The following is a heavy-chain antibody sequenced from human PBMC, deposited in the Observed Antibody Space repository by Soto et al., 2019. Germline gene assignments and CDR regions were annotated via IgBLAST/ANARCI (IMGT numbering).Heavy chain of an antibody. D-gene: IGHD4-17*01. Sequence: SETLSLTCTVSGGSISSYYWSWIRQPPGKGLEWIGYVHYSGNTNYTPSLKSRVTISVDTSKNQFSLKLTSVTAADTAVYYCARDYGDYSGVAWRYFDLWGRGALVTVSS. J-gene: IGHJ2*01. CDR1: GGSISSYY. CDR2: VHYSGNT. CDR3: ARDYGDYSGVAWRYFDL. V-gene: IGHV4-59*01.